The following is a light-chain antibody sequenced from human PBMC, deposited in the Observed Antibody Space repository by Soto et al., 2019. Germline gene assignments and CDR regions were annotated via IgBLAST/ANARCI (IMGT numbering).Light chain of an antibody. CDR2: EVS. J-gene: IGLJ3*02. CDR1: SSDVGGYNY. CDR3: SSYAGSNNFWV. V-gene: IGLV2-8*01. Sequence: QSARTQPPSASGSPGQSVTISCTGTSSDVGGYNYVFWYQQHPGKAPKLMIYEVSKRPSGVPDRFSGSKSGNTASLTVSGLQAEDEADYYCSSYAGSNNFWVFGGGTKLTVL.